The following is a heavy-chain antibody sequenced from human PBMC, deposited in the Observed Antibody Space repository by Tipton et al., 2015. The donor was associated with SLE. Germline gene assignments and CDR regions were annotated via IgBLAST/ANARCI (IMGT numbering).Heavy chain of an antibody. CDR2: IWYDGSNK. D-gene: IGHD1-14*01. V-gene: IGHV3-33*01. Sequence: SLRLSCAASGFTFSSYGMHWVRQAPGKGLEWVAVIWYDGSNKYYADSVKGRFTISKDSAKISLYLQMNSLRAEDTAVYYCARVTVFGGYGMDVWGQGTTVTVSS. CDR3: ARVTVFGGYGMDV. J-gene: IGHJ6*02. CDR1: GFTFSSYG.